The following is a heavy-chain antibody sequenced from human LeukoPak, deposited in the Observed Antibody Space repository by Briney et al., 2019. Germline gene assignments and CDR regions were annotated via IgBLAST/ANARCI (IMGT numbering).Heavy chain of an antibody. D-gene: IGHD6-19*01. CDR2: ISYDGSNK. J-gene: IGHJ4*02. V-gene: IGHV3-30-3*01. Sequence: GRSLRLSCAASGFTFSSYAMHWVRQAPGKGLEWVAVISYDGSNKYYADSVKGRFTISRDNSKNTLYLQMNSLRAEDTAVYYCARDSIYSSGWYQGFDYWGQGTLVTVSS. CDR3: ARDSIYSSGWYQGFDY. CDR1: GFTFSSYA.